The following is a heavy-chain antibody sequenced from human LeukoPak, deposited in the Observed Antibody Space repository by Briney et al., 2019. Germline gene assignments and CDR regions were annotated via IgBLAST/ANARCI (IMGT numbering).Heavy chain of an antibody. D-gene: IGHD3-3*01. CDR2: FSGSGTST. CDR3: AKDHSFWSGFYPNWFDP. J-gene: IGHJ5*02. V-gene: IGHV3-23*01. Sequence: GGSLRLSCAASGFTFSNYAMSWVRQAPGRGLEWVSAFSGSGTSTYYADSVKGRFTISRDNSKNTLYLQMNSLRAEDTAVYYCAKDHSFWSGFYPNWFDPWGQGTLVTVSS. CDR1: GFTFSNYA.